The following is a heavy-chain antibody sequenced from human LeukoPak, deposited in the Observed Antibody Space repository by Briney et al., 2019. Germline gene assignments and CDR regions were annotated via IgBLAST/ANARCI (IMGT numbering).Heavy chain of an antibody. V-gene: IGHV4-4*09. CDR3: ARSTAILAPFDY. D-gene: IGHD2-21*02. Sequence: SETLSLTCTVSGGSISSYYWSWIRQPPGKGLEWIGHIYASGSPNYNPSVKSRVTISVHTSKNQFSLKLISVTAADTAVYYCARSTAILAPFDYWGQGTMVTVSS. CDR2: IYASGSP. J-gene: IGHJ4*02. CDR1: GGSISSYY.